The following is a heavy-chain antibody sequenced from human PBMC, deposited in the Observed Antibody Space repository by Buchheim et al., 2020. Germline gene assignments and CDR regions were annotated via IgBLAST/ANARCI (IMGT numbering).Heavy chain of an antibody. J-gene: IGHJ4*02. CDR3: ARDRLLWDYDSSGTDRGLDY. V-gene: IGHV1-69*06. Sequence: QVQLVQSGAEVKKPGSSVKVSCKASGGTFSSYAISWVRQAPGQGLEWMGGIIPIFGTANYAQKFQGRVTITAAKSTSTAYMELSSLRSEDTAVYYCARDRLLWDYDSSGTDRGLDYWGQGTL. CDR1: GGTFSSYA. D-gene: IGHD3-22*01. CDR2: IIPIFGTA.